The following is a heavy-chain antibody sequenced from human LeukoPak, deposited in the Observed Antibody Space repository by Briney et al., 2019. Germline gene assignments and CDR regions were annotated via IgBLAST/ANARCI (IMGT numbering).Heavy chain of an antibody. V-gene: IGHV3-48*04. CDR3: VVQFVRRYFDY. CDR1: GFAFSSYS. CDR2: ISATTGNI. Sequence: GGSLRLSCAASGFAFSSYSMNWVRQAPGKGLEWVSHISATTGNIFYADSVKGRFTISRDNSKNSLYLHMNSLTAEDTAVYYCVVQFVRRYFDYWGQGTLVAASS. D-gene: IGHD5-24*01. J-gene: IGHJ4*02.